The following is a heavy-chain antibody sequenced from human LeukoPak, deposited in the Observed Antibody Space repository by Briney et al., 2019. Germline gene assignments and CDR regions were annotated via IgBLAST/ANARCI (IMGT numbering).Heavy chain of an antibody. V-gene: IGHV1-2*02. CDR2: INPNSGST. CDR1: GYTFTGYY. Sequence: ASVKVPCKASGYTFTGYYMHWVRQAPGQGLEWMGWINPNSGSTNYAQKFQGRVTMTRDTSISTAYMELRRLTADDTAVYYCVSRYSNNRWGQGTLVTVSS. CDR3: VSRYSNNR. J-gene: IGHJ4*02. D-gene: IGHD5-12*01.